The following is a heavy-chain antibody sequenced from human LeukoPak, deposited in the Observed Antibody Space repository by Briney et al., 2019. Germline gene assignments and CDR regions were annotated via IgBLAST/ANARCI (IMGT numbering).Heavy chain of an antibody. Sequence: ASVKVSCKASGYTFSNYGITWVRQAPGQGLEWMGWISADNGNANYAQKVQGRVTITTDTSTSTAYMELRSLRSDDTAVYYCARVTYYYDRRGYYIEPVPPDYWGQGTLVSVSS. D-gene: IGHD3-22*01. CDR1: GYTFSNYG. CDR2: ISADNGNA. CDR3: ARVTYYYDRRGYYIEPVPPDY. V-gene: IGHV1-18*01. J-gene: IGHJ4*02.